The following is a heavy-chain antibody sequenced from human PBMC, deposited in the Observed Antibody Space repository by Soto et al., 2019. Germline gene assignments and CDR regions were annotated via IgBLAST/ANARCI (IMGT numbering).Heavy chain of an antibody. D-gene: IGHD2-2*01. Sequence: ASVKVSCKASGYTFTSCDINWVRQATGQGLEWMGWMNPNSGNTGYAQKFQGRVTMTRNTSISTAYMELSSLRSEDTAVYYCARGVDCSSTSCLWAYYMDVWGKGTTVTVSS. CDR2: MNPNSGNT. J-gene: IGHJ6*03. CDR3: ARGVDCSSTSCLWAYYMDV. CDR1: GYTFTSCD. V-gene: IGHV1-8*01.